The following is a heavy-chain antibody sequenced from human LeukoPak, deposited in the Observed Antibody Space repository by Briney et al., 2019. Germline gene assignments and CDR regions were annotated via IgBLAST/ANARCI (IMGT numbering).Heavy chain of an antibody. D-gene: IGHD1-26*01. CDR2: INPSGGST. J-gene: IGHJ5*02. V-gene: IGHV1-46*01. Sequence: ASVKVSCKASGYTFTSYYMHWVRQVPGQGLEWMGIINPSGGSTSYAQKFQGRVTMTRDMSTSTDYMELSSLRSEDTAIYYCARDNSVGDNAWWFDPWGQGTLVTVSS. CDR1: GYTFTSYY. CDR3: ARDNSVGDNAWWFDP.